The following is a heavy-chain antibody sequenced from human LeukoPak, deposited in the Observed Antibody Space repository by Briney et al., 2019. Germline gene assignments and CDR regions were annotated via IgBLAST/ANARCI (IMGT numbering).Heavy chain of an antibody. Sequence: SETLSLTCNVSGGSISSYYWSWIRQPPGKGLEWIGYIYYSGSTSYNPSLKSRVTITVDTSKNQFSLKLISVTAADTAVYYCARHESSGWNAFDIWGQGAMVTVSS. CDR2: IYYSGST. V-gene: IGHV4-59*08. D-gene: IGHD6-19*01. J-gene: IGHJ3*02. CDR3: ARHESSGWNAFDI. CDR1: GGSISSYY.